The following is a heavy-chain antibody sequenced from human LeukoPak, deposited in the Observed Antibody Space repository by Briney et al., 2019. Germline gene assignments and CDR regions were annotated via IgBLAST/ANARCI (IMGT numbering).Heavy chain of an antibody. Sequence: GGSLRHSCAASGFTFNTYAITWVRQPPGKGLEWVSGISGSGGSTSYADSVKGRITISRDNSKNTLSLQMNSLKVEDTAVYYCAKGNWGPLYYFDYWGQGTLVTVSS. J-gene: IGHJ4*02. CDR1: GFTFNTYA. D-gene: IGHD7-27*01. V-gene: IGHV3-23*01. CDR2: ISGSGGST. CDR3: AKGNWGPLYYFDY.